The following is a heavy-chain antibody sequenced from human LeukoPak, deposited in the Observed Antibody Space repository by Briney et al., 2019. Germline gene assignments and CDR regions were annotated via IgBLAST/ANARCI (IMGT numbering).Heavy chain of an antibody. J-gene: IGHJ4*02. CDR2: ISRSGSTT. CDR3: ARGTGTLLWFGESPPYYFDY. D-gene: IGHD3-10*01. Sequence: GRSLRLSFAAAGFTFSDYYISCGRQAPGKGLGWVSYISRSGSTTYYADSVKGRFTISRDNDKNSLYMQMNSLRAEDTAVYYCARGTGTLLWFGESPPYYFDYWGQGTLVTVSS. CDR1: GFTFSDYY. V-gene: IGHV3-11*01.